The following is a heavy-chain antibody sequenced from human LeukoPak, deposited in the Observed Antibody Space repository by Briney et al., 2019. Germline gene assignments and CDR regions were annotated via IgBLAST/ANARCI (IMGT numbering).Heavy chain of an antibody. CDR1: GGSFSGYY. Sequence: PSETLSLTCAVYGGSFSGYYWSWIRQPPGKGLEWIGEINHSGSTNYNPSLKSRVTISVDTSKNQFSLKLSSVTAADTAVYYCARRTGGSGSYFDYYYYGMDVWGQGTTVTVSS. CDR3: ARRTGGSGSYFDYYYYGMDV. J-gene: IGHJ6*02. CDR2: INHSGST. D-gene: IGHD1-26*01. V-gene: IGHV4-34*01.